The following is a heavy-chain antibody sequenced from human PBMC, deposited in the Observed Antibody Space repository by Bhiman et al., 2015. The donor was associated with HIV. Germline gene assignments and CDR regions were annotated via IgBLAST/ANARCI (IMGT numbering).Heavy chain of an antibody. V-gene: IGHV3-7*05. CDR2: INLDGSEK. CDR3: ARDQPHTVSTFDY. J-gene: IGHJ4*02. Sequence: EVQLVESGGDLVQPGGSRETLLCSLWIHLYNYKMSWVRQAPGKGLEWVASINLDGSEKYYVDAVKGRFTISRDNAEKSLYLQMNSLKAEDTAVYYCARDQPHTVSTFDYWGQGTQVTVSS. D-gene: IGHD4-17*01. CDR1: IHLYNYK.